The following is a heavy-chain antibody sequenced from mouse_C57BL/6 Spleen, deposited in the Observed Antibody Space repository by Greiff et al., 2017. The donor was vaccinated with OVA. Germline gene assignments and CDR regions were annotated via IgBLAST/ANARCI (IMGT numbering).Heavy chain of an antibody. CDR2: ISSGGDYI. D-gene: IGHD1-1*01. Sequence: EVKVVESGEGLVKPGGSLKLSCAASGFTFSSYAMSWVRQTPEKRLEWVAYISSGGDYIYYADTVKGRFTISRDNARNTLYLQMSSLKSEDTAMYYCTRDPYGSSYAMDYWGQGTSVTVSS. J-gene: IGHJ4*01. CDR3: TRDPYGSSYAMDY. V-gene: IGHV5-9-1*02. CDR1: GFTFSSYA.